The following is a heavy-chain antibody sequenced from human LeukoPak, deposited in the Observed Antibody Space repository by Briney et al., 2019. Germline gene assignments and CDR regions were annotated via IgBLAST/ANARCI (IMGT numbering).Heavy chain of an antibody. CDR3: AKDKGPAAIGYLGY. CDR1: GFTFGYSF. Sequence: PGRSLRLSCSTSGFTFGYSFMHSVRRAAGRVLGWVSGMRWNRGRIGYAESVKGLFTNSRDNAKNTLYLQINRLRAEDTALYYCAKDKGPAAIGYLGYWGQGTLVTVSS. J-gene: IGHJ4*01. D-gene: IGHD2-2*01. CDR2: MRWNRGRI. V-gene: IGHV3-9*01.